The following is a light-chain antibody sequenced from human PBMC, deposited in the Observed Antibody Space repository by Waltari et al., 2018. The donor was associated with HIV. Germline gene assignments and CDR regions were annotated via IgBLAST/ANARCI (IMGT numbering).Light chain of an antibody. J-gene: IGKJ4*01. CDR2: WAS. V-gene: IGKV4-1*01. CDR3: QQYYSNPLT. Sequence: IVMTQSPDSLAVSLGERATINCKSSQSVLYSSNNKNYLAWYQQKPGQPPKLLIYWASTRESGVPDRFSGSGSGTDFTLTITSLQAEDVAVYYCQQYYSNPLTFGGGTKVEIK. CDR1: QSVLYSSNNKNY.